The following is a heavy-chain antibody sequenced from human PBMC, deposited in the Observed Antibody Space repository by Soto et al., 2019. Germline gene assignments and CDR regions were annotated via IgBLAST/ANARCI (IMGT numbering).Heavy chain of an antibody. CDR2: ISSNGGST. V-gene: IGHV3-64*01. D-gene: IGHD2-15*01. CDR1: GFTFSSYA. CDR3: ARDRGCSGGSCYFHYYYYMDV. Sequence: GGSLRLSCAASGFTFSSYAMHWVRQATGKGLEYVSAISSNGGSTYYANSVKGRFTISRDNSKNTLYLQMGSLRAEDMAVYYCARDRGCSGGSCYFHYYYYMDVWGKGTTVTVSS. J-gene: IGHJ6*03.